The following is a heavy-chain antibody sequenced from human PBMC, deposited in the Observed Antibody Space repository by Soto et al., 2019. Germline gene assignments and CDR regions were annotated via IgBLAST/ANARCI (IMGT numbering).Heavy chain of an antibody. CDR1: GFTFSSYA. V-gene: IGHV3-23*01. CDR3: AKDPNPCKYCISTSCQTRHWDWCYY. Sequence: GGSLRLSCAASGFTFSSYAMSWVRQAPGKGLEWVSAISGSGGSTYYADSVKGRFTISRDNSKSTLYLQMNSLRAEDTAVYYCAKDPNPCKYCISTSCQTRHWDWCYYWGRGSPVTGSA. D-gene: IGHD2-2*01. J-gene: IGHJ4*02. CDR2: ISGSGGST.